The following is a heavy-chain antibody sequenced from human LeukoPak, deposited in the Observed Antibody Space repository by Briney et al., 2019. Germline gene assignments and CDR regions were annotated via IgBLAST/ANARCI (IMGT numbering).Heavy chain of an antibody. CDR2: IWYDGSNK. J-gene: IGHJ6*02. V-gene: IGHV3-33*01. CDR3: ARDRGYGAIPHYGMDV. D-gene: IGHD5-12*01. CDR1: GFTFSSYG. Sequence: GSLRLSCAASGFTFSSYGMHWVRQAPGKGLEWVAVIWYDGSNKYYADSVKGRFTISRDNSKNTLYLQMNSLRAEDTAVYYCARDRGYGAIPHYGMDVWGQGTTVTVSS.